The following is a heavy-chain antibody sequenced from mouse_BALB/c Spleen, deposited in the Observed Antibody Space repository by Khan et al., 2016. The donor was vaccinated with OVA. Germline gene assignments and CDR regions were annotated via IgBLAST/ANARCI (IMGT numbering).Heavy chain of an antibody. Sequence: QVQLKESGAELAKPGASVKMSCKASGYTFTNYWMHWVKQRPGQGLEWIGYINPSTGYSEYNQKFKDKAILTADKSSSTAYIQLSSLTSEDSAVLYCGNHGSNYARFTYWGQGNLVTVSA. CDR1: GYTFTNYW. CDR2: INPSTGYS. J-gene: IGHJ3*01. D-gene: IGHD1-1*01. V-gene: IGHV1-7*01. CDR3: GNHGSNYARFTY.